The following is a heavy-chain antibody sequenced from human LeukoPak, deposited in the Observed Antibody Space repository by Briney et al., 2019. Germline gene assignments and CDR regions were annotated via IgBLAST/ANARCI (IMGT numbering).Heavy chain of an antibody. CDR1: GFSFSNYW. J-gene: IGHJ4*02. CDR3: VRTYVGSFDH. D-gene: IGHD3-16*01. CDR2: IKEDGTEK. Sequence: PGGSLRLSCAVSGFSFSNYWMTWVRQAPGKGLEWVANIKEDGTEKHYVDSVKGRFTISRDNAQDSLYLQMNSLRAEDTAVYYCVRTYVGSFDHWGQGTLVTVSS. V-gene: IGHV3-7*04.